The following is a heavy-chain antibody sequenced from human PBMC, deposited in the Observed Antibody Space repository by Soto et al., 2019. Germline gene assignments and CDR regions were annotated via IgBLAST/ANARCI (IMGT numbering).Heavy chain of an antibody. CDR3: ARDRSVRITFADFDY. D-gene: IGHD3-16*01. Sequence: EVQLVESGGGLVQPGGSLRLSCAASGFTFSSYSMNWVRQAPGKGLEWVSYISSSSSTIYYADSVKGRFTISRDNAKNALYRYLNSLRGEDTAVYYCARDRSVRITFADFDYWGQGTLVTVSS. CDR1: GFTFSSYS. V-gene: IGHV3-48*01. J-gene: IGHJ4*02. CDR2: ISSSSSTI.